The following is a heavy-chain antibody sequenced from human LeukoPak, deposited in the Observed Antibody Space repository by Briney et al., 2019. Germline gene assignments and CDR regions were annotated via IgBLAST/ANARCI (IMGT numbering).Heavy chain of an antibody. D-gene: IGHD1-26*01. CDR1: GYLFTSYW. CDR2: IYPGDSDT. CDR3: ARSLIVGGTQGFDY. Sequence: GESLKISCKGSGYLFTSYWVGWVRQMPGKGLEWMGIIYPGDSDTRYSPSLQGQVTISADKSINTAYLQWSSLKASDTAMYYCARSLIVGGTQGFDYWGQGTLVTVSS. J-gene: IGHJ4*02. V-gene: IGHV5-51*01.